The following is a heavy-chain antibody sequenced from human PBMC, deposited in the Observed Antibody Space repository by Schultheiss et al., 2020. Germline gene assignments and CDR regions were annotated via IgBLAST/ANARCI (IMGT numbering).Heavy chain of an antibody. J-gene: IGHJ4*02. CDR1: GGSVSTRSYY. CDR2: IYYSGST. CDR3: ARGRSQLLTYYFDY. Sequence: SETLSLTCTVSGGSVSTRSYYWSWIRQPPGKGLEWIGYIYYSGSTYYNPSLKSRVTISVDTSKNQFSLKLSSVTAADTAVYYCARGRSQLLTYYFDYWGQGTLVTVSS. D-gene: IGHD2-2*01. V-gene: IGHV4-61*01.